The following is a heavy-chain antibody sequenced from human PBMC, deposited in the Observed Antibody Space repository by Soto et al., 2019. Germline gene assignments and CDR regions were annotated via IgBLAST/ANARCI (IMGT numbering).Heavy chain of an antibody. J-gene: IGHJ4*02. CDR2: INHSGST. CDR3: RSGETTDFDY. V-gene: IGHV4-34*01. Sequence: PSETLSLTCAVYGGSFSGYYGSWIRQPPGKGLEWIGEINHSGSTNYNPSLKSRLTISVDTSKNQFSLKLNSVTAADTAVYYCRSGETTDFDYWGQGTLVTVS. CDR1: GGSFSGYY. D-gene: IGHD4-4*01.